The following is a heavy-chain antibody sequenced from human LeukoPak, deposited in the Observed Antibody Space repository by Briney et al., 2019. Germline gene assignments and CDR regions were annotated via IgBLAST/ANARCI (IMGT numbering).Heavy chain of an antibody. CDR2: ISSSSSYI. J-gene: IGHJ6*04. CDR3: AELGITMIGGV. V-gene: IGHV3-21*01. D-gene: IGHD3-10*02. Sequence: GGSLRLSCAASGFTFSSYSMNWVRQAPGKGLEWVSFISSSSSYIYYADSVKGRFTISGDNAKNSLYLQMNSLRAEDTAVYYCAELGITMIGGVWGKGTTVTISS. CDR1: GFTFSSYS.